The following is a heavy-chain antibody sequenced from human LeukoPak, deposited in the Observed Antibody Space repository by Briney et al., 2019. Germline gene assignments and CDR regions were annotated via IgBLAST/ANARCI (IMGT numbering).Heavy chain of an antibody. Sequence: GASVKVSCKASGYTFTSYGISWVRQAPGQGLEWMGWISAYNDNTNYAQKLQGRVTMTTDTSTSTAYMELRSLRSDDTAVYYCARVSADQWLGEADYWGQGTLVTVSS. D-gene: IGHD6-19*01. J-gene: IGHJ4*02. CDR3: ARVSADQWLGEADY. V-gene: IGHV1-18*01. CDR1: GYTFTSYG. CDR2: ISAYNDNT.